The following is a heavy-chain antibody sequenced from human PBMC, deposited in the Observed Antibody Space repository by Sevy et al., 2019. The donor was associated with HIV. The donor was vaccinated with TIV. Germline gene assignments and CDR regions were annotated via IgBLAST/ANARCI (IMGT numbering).Heavy chain of an antibody. D-gene: IGHD3-3*01. CDR3: ARGGRDFWSGYYRYYFDY. V-gene: IGHV3-21*01. CDR1: GFTFSSYS. J-gene: IGHJ4*02. Sequence: GGSLRLSCAASGFTFSSYSMNWVRQAPGKGLEWVSSISSSSSYIYYANSVKGRFTISRDNAKNSLDLQMNSLRAEDTAAYYCARGGRDFWSGYYRYYFDYWGQGTLVTVSP. CDR2: ISSSSSYI.